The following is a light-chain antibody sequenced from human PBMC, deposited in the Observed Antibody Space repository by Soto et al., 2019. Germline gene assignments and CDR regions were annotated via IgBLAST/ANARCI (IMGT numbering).Light chain of an antibody. CDR1: QSVANY. J-gene: IGKJ1*01. Sequence: IVLIQSPATLSLSPGERATLSCRASQSVANYLAWYQQKPGQAPRLLLYDTSNRATDIPARFSGSGSGTDFTLTISSLEPEDFAIYDCQQRANWPGTFGQGTKVEVK. V-gene: IGKV3-11*01. CDR2: DTS. CDR3: QQRANWPGT.